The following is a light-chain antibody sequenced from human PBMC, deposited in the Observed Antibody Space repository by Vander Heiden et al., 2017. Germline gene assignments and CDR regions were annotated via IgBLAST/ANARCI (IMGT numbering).Light chain of an antibody. CDR2: EVS. V-gene: IGLV2-14*01. J-gene: IGLJ1*01. CDR1: SSDVGGYNY. Sequence: QSALTQPASVSGSPGQSITISCTGTSSDVGGYNYVSWYQQHPGKAPKLMIYEVSNRPSGVSNRFSGSKSGNTASLTIPGLQAEDEADYYCSSYTSISCVFGTGTKVTVL. CDR3: SSYTSISCV.